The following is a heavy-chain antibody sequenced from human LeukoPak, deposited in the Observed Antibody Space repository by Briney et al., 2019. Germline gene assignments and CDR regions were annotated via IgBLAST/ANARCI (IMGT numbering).Heavy chain of an antibody. Sequence: PGGSLRLSCAASGFTFSSYAMSWVRQAPGKGLEWVSAISGSGGSTYYADSVKGRFTISRDNSKNSLYLQMNSLRAEDTAVYYCAKPSYYYYGMDVWGQGTTVTVSS. CDR1: GFTFSSYA. CDR3: AKPSYYYYGMDV. V-gene: IGHV3-23*01. J-gene: IGHJ6*02. CDR2: ISGSGGST.